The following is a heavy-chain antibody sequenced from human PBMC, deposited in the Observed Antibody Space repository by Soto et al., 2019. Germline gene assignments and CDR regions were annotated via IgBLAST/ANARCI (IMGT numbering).Heavy chain of an antibody. CDR2: ISSSSSTI. Sequence: PGGSLRLSCAASGFTFSSYSMNWVRQAPGKGLEWVSYISSSSSTIYYADSVKGRFTISRDNAKNSLYLQMNSLRAEDTAVYYCARRLGPSGGVAAFDIWGQGTIVTVSS. D-gene: IGHD3-10*01. CDR3: ARRLGPSGGVAAFDI. J-gene: IGHJ3*02. V-gene: IGHV3-48*01. CDR1: GFTFSSYS.